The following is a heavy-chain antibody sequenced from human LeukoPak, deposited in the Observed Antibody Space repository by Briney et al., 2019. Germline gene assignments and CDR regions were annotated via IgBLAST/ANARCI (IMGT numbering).Heavy chain of an antibody. V-gene: IGHV3-20*04. Sequence: GGSLRLSCAASGFTFDDYGMSWVRQAPGKGLEWVSGINWNGGSTGYADSVKGRFTISRDNAKNSLYLQMNSLRAEDTALYYCASIGYDILTGYSRRDYYYYYMDVWGKGTTVTVSS. CDR2: INWNGGST. D-gene: IGHD3-9*01. CDR1: GFTFDDYG. CDR3: ASIGYDILTGYSRRDYYYYYMDV. J-gene: IGHJ6*03.